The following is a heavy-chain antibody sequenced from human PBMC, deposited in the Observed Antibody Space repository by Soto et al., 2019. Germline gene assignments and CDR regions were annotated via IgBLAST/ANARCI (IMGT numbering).Heavy chain of an antibody. J-gene: IGHJ4*02. CDR3: VTGDHADY. V-gene: IGHV3-11*01. CDR1: GFTFSDYY. CDR2: ISFSGSTI. D-gene: IGHD3-10*01. Sequence: PGGSLRLSCAASGFTFSDYYFTWIRQAPGKGLEWVSYISFSGSTIYYADSVKGRFTISRDNAKNSLYLQMSSLRAEDTAVYFCVTGDHADYWGQGTLVTVSS.